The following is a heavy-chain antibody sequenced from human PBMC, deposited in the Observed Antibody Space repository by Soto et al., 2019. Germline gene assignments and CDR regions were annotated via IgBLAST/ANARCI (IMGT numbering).Heavy chain of an antibody. CDR1: GFTFGSYA. V-gene: IGHV3-23*01. D-gene: IGHD2-2*01. J-gene: IGHJ6*03. CDR2: LGGNGFTT. CDR3: AKALRPSLNFFYYMDV. Sequence: EVQLLESGGGLVQPGGSLRLSCVVSGFTFGSYAMSWVRQAPEKGPECVAILGGNGFTTYYADSVKGRFTISGDKSKSTLFLQMNSLRADDTGLYYCAKALRPSLNFFYYMDVWGRGTSVTVSS.